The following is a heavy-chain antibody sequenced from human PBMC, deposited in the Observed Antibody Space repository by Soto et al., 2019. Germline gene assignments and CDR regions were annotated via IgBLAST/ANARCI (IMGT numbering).Heavy chain of an antibody. CDR3: ARDPPFSGILRGTPLTDV. J-gene: IGHJ6*02. D-gene: IGHD4-17*01. Sequence: QVQLVQSEAEVRKPGASVKVSCKASGYSFTRHGISWVRRAPGHGLEWMGWISAYNGDTHYVQRFQGRLTMTTDTSTSTAYMELRSLTSDDTAVYYCARDPPFSGILRGTPLTDVWGQGTTVTVSS. V-gene: IGHV1-18*04. CDR1: GYSFTRHG. CDR2: ISAYNGDT.